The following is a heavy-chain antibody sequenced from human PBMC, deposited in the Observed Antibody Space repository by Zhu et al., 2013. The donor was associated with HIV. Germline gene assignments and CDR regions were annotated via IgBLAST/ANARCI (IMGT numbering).Heavy chain of an antibody. CDR1: GYTFISYG. Sequence: QVQLVQSGAEVKKPGASVKVSCKASGYTFISYGISWVRQAPGQGLEWMGWISGYNGNTKDAQKFQGRVTMTTDTSTSTAYMELRSLRSDDTAVYYCARQDYDFWTGYTPFDSWAREPWSRLL. J-gene: IGHJ5*01. D-gene: IGHD3-3*01. CDR2: ISGYNGNT. CDR3: ARQDYDFWTGYTPFDS. V-gene: IGHV1-18*01.